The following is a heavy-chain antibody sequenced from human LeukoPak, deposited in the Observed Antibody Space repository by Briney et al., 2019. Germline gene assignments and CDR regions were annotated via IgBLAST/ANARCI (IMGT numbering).Heavy chain of an antibody. CDR3: ARHRYCSSTSCYTPFDY. CDR1: GFTFSSYS. CDR2: ISSSSYI. D-gene: IGHD2-2*02. Sequence: GGSLRLSCAASGFTFSSYSMNWVRQAPGKGLEWVSSISSSSYIYYADSVKGRFTISRDNAKNSLYLQMNSLRAEDTAVYYCARHRYCSSTSCYTPFDYWGQGTLVTVSS. V-gene: IGHV3-21*01. J-gene: IGHJ4*02.